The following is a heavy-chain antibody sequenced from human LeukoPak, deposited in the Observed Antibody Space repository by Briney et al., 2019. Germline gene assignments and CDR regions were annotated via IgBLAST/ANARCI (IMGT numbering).Heavy chain of an antibody. Sequence: SETLSPTCTVSGGSFSSSNYYWGWIRQPPGKGLEWIGSMYYSGSTYYNASLRSRVAISVDTSKNQFSLKLTSVTAADTAVYYCARHFDRDGYKSNAFDIWGQGTMVTVSS. J-gene: IGHJ3*02. CDR3: ARHFDRDGYKSNAFDI. V-gene: IGHV4-39*01. D-gene: IGHD5-24*01. CDR2: MYYSGST. CDR1: GGSFSSSNYY.